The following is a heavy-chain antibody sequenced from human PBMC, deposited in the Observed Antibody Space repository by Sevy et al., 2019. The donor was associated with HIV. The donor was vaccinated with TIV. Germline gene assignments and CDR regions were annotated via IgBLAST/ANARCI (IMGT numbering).Heavy chain of an antibody. V-gene: IGHV3-15*01. Sequence: GGSLRLSCAASGFTLSNAWMSWVRQAPGKGLEWVGRIKSKTDGGTTDYAAPVKGRFTISRDDSKNTLYLQMKSLKTEDTAVYYCTTGLDIVVVPAAAKWLRFRGKEYAFDIWGQGSMVTVSS. CDR2: IKSKTDGGTT. D-gene: IGHD2-2*01. J-gene: IGHJ3*02. CDR1: GFTLSNAW. CDR3: TTGLDIVVVPAAAKWLRFRGKEYAFDI.